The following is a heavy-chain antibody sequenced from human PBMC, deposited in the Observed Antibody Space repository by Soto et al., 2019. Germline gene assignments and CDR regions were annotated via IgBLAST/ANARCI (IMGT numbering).Heavy chain of an antibody. CDR3: ARVRSSSINTYDDYMDL. J-gene: IGHJ6*03. CDR1: GFTFSTFG. V-gene: IGHV3-48*01. D-gene: IGHD6-19*01. Sequence: EVQLEESGGAFVQPGGSLGLSCAASGFTFSTFGINWVRQAPGKGLEWVSYISFDSRTIYYADSVQGRCTISRDNAKNSLYLQLNSLRAEDTAVYYCARVRSSSINTYDDYMDLWGKGTTVTVSS. CDR2: ISFDSRTI.